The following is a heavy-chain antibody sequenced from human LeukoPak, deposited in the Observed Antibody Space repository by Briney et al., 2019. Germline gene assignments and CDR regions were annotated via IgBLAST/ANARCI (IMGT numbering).Heavy chain of an antibody. V-gene: IGHV3-30*18. CDR3: AKDLSHYDFWSGYYSIYYYYGMDV. CDR2: ISYDGSNK. J-gene: IGHJ6*02. CDR1: GFTFSSYA. Sequence: GGSLRLSCAASGFTFSSYAMSWVRQAPGKGLEWVAVISYDGSNKHYADSVKGRFTISRDNSKNTLYLQMNSLRAEDTAVYYCAKDLSHYDFWSGYYSIYYYYGMDVWGQGTTVTVSS. D-gene: IGHD3-3*01.